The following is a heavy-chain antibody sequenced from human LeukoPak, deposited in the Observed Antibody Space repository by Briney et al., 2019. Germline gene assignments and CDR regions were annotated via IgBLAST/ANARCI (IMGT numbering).Heavy chain of an antibody. CDR1: GGSISSYY. D-gene: IGHD5-18*01. CDR3: ARGYSYGPYYYYYCMDV. CDR2: IYYSGST. J-gene: IGHJ6*03. V-gene: IGHV4-59*01. Sequence: SETLSLTCTVSGGSISSYYWSWIRQPPGKGLEWIGYIYYSGSTNYNPSLKSRVTISVDTSKNQFSLKLSSVTAADTAVYYCARGYSYGPYYYYYCMDVWGKGTTVTVSS.